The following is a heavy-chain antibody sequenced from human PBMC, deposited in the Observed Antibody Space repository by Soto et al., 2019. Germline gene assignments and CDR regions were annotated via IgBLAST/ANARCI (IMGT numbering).Heavy chain of an antibody. D-gene: IGHD3-3*01. CDR3: ATAPFDWFDP. Sequence: GASVKVSCKASGGTFSSYAISWVRQAPGQGLEWMGGIIPIFGTANYAQKFQGRVTITADESTSTAYMELSSLRSEDTAVYYCATAPFDWFDPWGQGTLVTVSS. V-gene: IGHV1-69*13. CDR1: GGTFSSYA. CDR2: IIPIFGTA. J-gene: IGHJ5*02.